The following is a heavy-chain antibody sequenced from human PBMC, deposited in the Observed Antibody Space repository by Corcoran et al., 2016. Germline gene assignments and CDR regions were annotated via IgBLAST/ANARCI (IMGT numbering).Heavy chain of an antibody. CDR2: IYDSGST. CDR1: GASISSYY. J-gene: IGHJ6*02. Sequence: QVQLQESGPGLVKPSETLSLTCTVSGASISSYYWSWIRQPPGKGLEWIGYIYDSGSTNYNPSLKSRVTISVDTSKNHFSLKLSSVTAADTAVYYCARDPGEGPYYYYYGMDVWGQGTTVTVSS. V-gene: IGHV4-59*01. D-gene: IGHD2-21*01. CDR3: ARDPGEGPYYYYYGMDV.